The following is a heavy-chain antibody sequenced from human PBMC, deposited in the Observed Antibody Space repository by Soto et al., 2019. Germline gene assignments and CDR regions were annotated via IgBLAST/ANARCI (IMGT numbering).Heavy chain of an antibody. D-gene: IGHD2-2*02. J-gene: IGHJ6*02. CDR2: IIPIFGTA. V-gene: IGHV1-69*13. CDR3: ARVRCSSTSCYTHYYYYGMDV. Sequence: GASVKVSCKASGGTFSSYAISWVRQAPGQGLEWVGGIIPIFGTANYAQKFQGRVTITADESTSTAYMGLSSLRSEDTAVYYCARVRCSSTSCYTHYYYYGMDVWGQGTTVTVSS. CDR1: GGTFSSYA.